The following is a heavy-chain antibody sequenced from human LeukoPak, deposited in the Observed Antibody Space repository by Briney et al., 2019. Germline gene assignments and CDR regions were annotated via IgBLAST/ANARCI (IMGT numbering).Heavy chain of an antibody. V-gene: IGHV3-30*02. CDR3: AKDSVRKSIVGPTTRGVNDY. CDR2: IRYDGRNK. J-gene: IGHJ4*02. CDR1: GFTFSNYG. Sequence: GGSLRLSCGASGFTFSNYGMHWVRQAPGKGLEWVAFIRYDGRNKYYADSVKGRFTISRDNSKNTLYLQMNSLRPEDTAVYYCAKDSVRKSIVGPTTRGVNDYWGQGTLVTVSS. D-gene: IGHD1-26*01.